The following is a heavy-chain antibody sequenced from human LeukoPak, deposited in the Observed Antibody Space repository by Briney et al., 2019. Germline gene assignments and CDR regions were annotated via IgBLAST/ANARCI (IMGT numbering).Heavy chain of an antibody. CDR1: GFTFSSYA. D-gene: IGHD2-21*01. Sequence: PGGSLRLSCAAPGFTFSSYAMTWVRQAPGKGLEWVSSVSDSGGSTYYADSVKGRLTISRDNSKSTLYLQMNSLRAEDTAVYYCARDDSVVSMAGWGQGTLVTVSS. J-gene: IGHJ4*02. V-gene: IGHV3-23*01. CDR3: ARDDSVVSMAG. CDR2: VSDSGGST.